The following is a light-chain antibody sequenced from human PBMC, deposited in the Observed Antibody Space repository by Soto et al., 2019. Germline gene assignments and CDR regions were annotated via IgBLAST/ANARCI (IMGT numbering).Light chain of an antibody. J-gene: IGKJ3*01. CDR2: GAS. CDR3: LQANSFPVT. V-gene: IGKV1D-12*01. Sequence: DVQMTQSPSSVSASVGDRVTITCRASQDVNRWLAWYQQKPGKAPKLLIYGASSLQSGVPSRFSGSGSGTDFTLTISSLQPEDFATYYCLQANSFPVTFGPGTKLDI. CDR1: QDVNRW.